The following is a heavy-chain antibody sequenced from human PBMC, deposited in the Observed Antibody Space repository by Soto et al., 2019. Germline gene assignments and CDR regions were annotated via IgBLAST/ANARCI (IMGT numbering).Heavy chain of an antibody. CDR1: GGSISSYY. CDR2: IYYSGST. J-gene: IGHJ4*02. Sequence: SETLSLTCTVSGGSISSYYWSWIRQPPGKGLEWIGYIYYSGSTNYNPSLKSRVTISVDTSKNQFSLKLSSVTAADTAVYYCARAVGWFGDRPYYFDHWGQGTLVTGSS. CDR3: ARAVGWFGDRPYYFDH. V-gene: IGHV4-59*01. D-gene: IGHD3-10*01.